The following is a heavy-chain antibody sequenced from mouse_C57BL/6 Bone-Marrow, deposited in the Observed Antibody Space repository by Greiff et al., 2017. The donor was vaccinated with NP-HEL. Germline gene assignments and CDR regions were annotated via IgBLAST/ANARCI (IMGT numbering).Heavy chain of an antibody. D-gene: IGHD2-2*01. CDR1: GFTFSSYA. CDR3: ARGYGYDDY. J-gene: IGHJ2*01. Sequence: EVLLVESGGGLVKPGGSLKLSCAASGFTFSSYAMSWVRQTPEKRLEWVATISDGGSYTYYPDNVKGRFTISRDNAKNNLYLQMSHLKSEDTAVYYCARGYGYDDYWGQGTTLTVSS. V-gene: IGHV5-4*01. CDR2: ISDGGSYT.